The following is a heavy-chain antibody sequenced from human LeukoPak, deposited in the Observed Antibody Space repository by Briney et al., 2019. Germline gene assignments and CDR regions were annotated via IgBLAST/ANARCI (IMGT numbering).Heavy chain of an antibody. D-gene: IGHD2/OR15-2a*01. CDR2: MNHSGRS. CDR3: ARDEQTKEYQHFDY. CDR1: GGSISSSNW. J-gene: IGHJ4*02. V-gene: IGHV4-4*02. Sequence: SETLSLTCAVSGGSISSSNWWSWVRQPPGKGLEWIGEMNHSGRSNYNPSLKSRVTMSLDTSKNQFSLKLSLVTAADTAVYFCARDEQTKEYQHFDYWGQGILVTVSS.